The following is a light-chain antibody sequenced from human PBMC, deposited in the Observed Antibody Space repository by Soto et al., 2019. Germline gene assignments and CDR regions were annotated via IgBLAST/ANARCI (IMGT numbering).Light chain of an antibody. CDR3: QHYNSYSEA. CDR1: QGISSD. CDR2: KAS. Sequence: IQLTQSPASLSASVGDRVTITCRASQGISSDLAWYQQKPGQAPKLLIYKASKLTSGVPSRFSGSGSGTEFTLTISSLQPDDFATYYCQHYNSYSEAFGQGTKVDIK. V-gene: IGKV1-5*03. J-gene: IGKJ1*01.